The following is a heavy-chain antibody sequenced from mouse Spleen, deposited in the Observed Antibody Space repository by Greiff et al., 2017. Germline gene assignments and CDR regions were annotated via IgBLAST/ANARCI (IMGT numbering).Heavy chain of an antibody. D-gene: IGHD2-3*01. CDR1: GYAFSSSW. CDR3: AFMMPFDY. CDR2: IYPGDGDT. V-gene: IGHV1-82*01. J-gene: IGHJ2*01. Sequence: QVQLQQSGPELVKPGASVKISCKASGYAFSSSWMNWVKQRPGKGLEWIGRIYPGDGDTNYNGKFKGKATLTADKSSSTAYMQLSSLTSEDSAVYFCAFMMPFDYWGQGTTLTVSS.